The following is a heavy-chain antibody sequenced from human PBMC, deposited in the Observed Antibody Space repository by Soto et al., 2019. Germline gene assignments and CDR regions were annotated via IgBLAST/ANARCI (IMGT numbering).Heavy chain of an antibody. CDR1: GFTFSSYA. Sequence: VGSLRLSCAASGFTFSSYAMSWVRQAPGKGLEWVSAISGSGGSTYYADSVKGRFTISRDNSKNTLYLQMNRLRAEDTAVYYCAKQGDSSSWQFYYYGMDVWGQGTTVTVYS. D-gene: IGHD6-13*01. V-gene: IGHV3-23*01. CDR3: AKQGDSSSWQFYYYGMDV. J-gene: IGHJ6*02. CDR2: ISGSGGST.